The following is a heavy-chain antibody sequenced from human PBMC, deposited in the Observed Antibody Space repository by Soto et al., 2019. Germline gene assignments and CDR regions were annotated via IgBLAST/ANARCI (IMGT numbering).Heavy chain of an antibody. CDR2: IYHSGST. CDR1: GGSISSGGYS. J-gene: IGHJ4*02. Sequence: SETLSLTCAVSGGSISSGGYSWSWIRQPPGKGLEWIGYIYHSGSTNYNPSLKSRVNISVDTSKNQFSLKLTSVTAEDTAVYYCARDKITGLFDYWGQGTLVTVSS. V-gene: IGHV4-30-2*01. CDR3: ARDKITGLFDY. D-gene: IGHD2-8*02.